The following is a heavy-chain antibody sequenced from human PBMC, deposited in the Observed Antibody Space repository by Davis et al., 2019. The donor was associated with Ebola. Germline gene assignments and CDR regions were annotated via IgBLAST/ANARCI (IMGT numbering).Heavy chain of an antibody. J-gene: IGHJ5*02. CDR3: TRGKWFDP. CDR1: GYSFTRYD. CDR2: VIPILGTA. V-gene: IGHV1-69*04. Sequence: SVKVSCKASGYSFTRYDINWVRQAPGQGLEWMGRVIPILGTADYAQRFQGRVTITADTSTHTAYMELSRLRSDDTAMYYCTRGKWFDPWGQGTLVAVSS.